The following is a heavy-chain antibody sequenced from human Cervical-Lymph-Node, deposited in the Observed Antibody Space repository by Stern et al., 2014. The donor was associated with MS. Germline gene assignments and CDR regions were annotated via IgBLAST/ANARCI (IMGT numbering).Heavy chain of an antibody. J-gene: IGHJ4*02. CDR3: AHSVYYTWGTYRDFFNS. Sequence: QITLKESGPTLVKPTQTLTLTCTFSGFSLNTSGVGVGWIRQPPGKALEWLALIYWDDDKRYSPSLKSRLTITKDTSKNQVVLTMTNMDPVDTATYYCAHSVYYTWGTYRDFFNSWGQGTLVTVSS. CDR1: GFSLNTSGVG. CDR2: IYWDDDK. D-gene: IGHD3-16*01. V-gene: IGHV2-5*02.